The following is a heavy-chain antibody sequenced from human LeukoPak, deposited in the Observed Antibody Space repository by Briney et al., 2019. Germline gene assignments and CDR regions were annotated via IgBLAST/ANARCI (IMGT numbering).Heavy chain of an antibody. J-gene: IGHJ4*02. CDR2: ISFNGRST. CDR1: GFIFSTSA. D-gene: IGHD2-8*01. V-gene: IGHV3-64D*09. CDR3: VKDRESRVYDFDS. Sequence: GGSLRLSCSASGFIFSTSAMHWVRQAPGKGLDYVSGISFNGRSTYYADSLKGRFSISRDNSKNTLYLHISSLRDEDTAVYYCVKDRESRVYDFDSWGQGTLVTVSS.